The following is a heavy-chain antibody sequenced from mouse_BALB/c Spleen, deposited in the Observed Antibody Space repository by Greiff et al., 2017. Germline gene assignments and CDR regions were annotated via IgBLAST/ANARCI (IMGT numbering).Heavy chain of an antibody. Sequence: DVHLMESGGDLVKPGGSLKLSCAASGFTFSSYGMSWVRQTPDKRLEWVATISSGGSYTYYPDSVKGRFTISRDNAKNTLYLQMSSLKSEDTAMYYCARQGDYDAFAYWGQGTLVTVSA. J-gene: IGHJ3*01. CDR1: GFTFSSYG. D-gene: IGHD2-4*01. CDR3: ARQGDYDAFAY. V-gene: IGHV5-6*01. CDR2: ISSGGSYT.